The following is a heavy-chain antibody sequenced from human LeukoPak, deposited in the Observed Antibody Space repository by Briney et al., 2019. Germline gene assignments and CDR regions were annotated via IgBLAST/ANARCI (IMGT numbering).Heavy chain of an antibody. CDR3: ARDLSNYDYIWGSYRATDAFDI. V-gene: IGHV4-31*01. CDR2: IYYSGSS. CDR1: GVSISSGTHN. J-gene: IGHJ3*02. D-gene: IGHD3-16*02. Sequence: SQTLSLTCTVSGVSISSGTHNWSWHRPHPGKDREWIVYIYYSGSSSYNPSHRSLITISVDTYKKPYLLKLSSVTAADTAMYYCARDLSNYDYIWGSYRATDAFDIWGQGTMVTVSS.